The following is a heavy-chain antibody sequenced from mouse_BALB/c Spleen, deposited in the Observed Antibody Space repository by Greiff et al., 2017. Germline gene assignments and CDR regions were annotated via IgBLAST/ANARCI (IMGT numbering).Heavy chain of an antibody. D-gene: IGHD1-1*01. CDR1: GFNIKDTY. Sequence: EVQLQQSGAELVKPGASVKLSCTASGFNIKDTYMHWVKQRPEQGLEWIGRIDPANGNTKYDPKFQGKATITADTSSNTAYLQLSSLTSEDTAVYYCARSYYGSSQFAYWGQGTLVTVSA. J-gene: IGHJ3*01. CDR3: ARSYYGSSQFAY. CDR2: IDPANGNT. V-gene: IGHV14-3*02.